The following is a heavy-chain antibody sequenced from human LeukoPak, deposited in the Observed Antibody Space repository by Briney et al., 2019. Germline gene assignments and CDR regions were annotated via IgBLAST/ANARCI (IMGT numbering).Heavy chain of an antibody. CDR3: ARGCYTSGWHFDY. CDR2: ISGSASGGNT. D-gene: IGHD6-19*01. Sequence: PGGSLRLSCAASGFTFSTYAMGWVRQAPGKGLEWVSTISGSASGGNTHYADSVKGRFTISRDNSKNTLYLQMNSLRADDTAVYYCARGCYTSGWHFDYWGQGTLVTVSS. CDR1: GFTFSTYA. V-gene: IGHV3-23*01. J-gene: IGHJ4*02.